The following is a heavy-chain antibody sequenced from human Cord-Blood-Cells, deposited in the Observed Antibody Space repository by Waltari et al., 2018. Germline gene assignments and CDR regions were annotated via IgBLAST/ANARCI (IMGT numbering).Heavy chain of an antibody. J-gene: IGHJ4*02. CDR3: ARGLQLLWFGEFDY. V-gene: IGHV4-34*01. CDR2: INHSGST. CDR1: GGSFSGYY. Sequence: QVQLQQWGAGLLKPSETLSLTCAVYGGSFSGYYWSWIRQPPGKGLVWIGEINHSGSTNYNPSLKSRVTISVDTSKNQFSLKLSSVTAADTAVYYCARGLQLLWFGEFDYWGQGTLVTVSS. D-gene: IGHD3-10*01.